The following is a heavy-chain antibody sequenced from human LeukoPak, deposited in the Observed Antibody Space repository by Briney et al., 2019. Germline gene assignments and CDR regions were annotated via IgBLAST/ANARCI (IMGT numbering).Heavy chain of an antibody. CDR2: ISIYSGDT. CDR3: ARDRDYDILTGPTSPFEY. CDR1: GYTFTGYY. V-gene: IGHV1-18*04. J-gene: IGHJ4*02. Sequence: GASVKVSCKASGYTFTGYYMHWVRQAPGHGLEWMGWISIYSGDTNYAQKLQGRVTMTTDTSTSTAYMELRSLKSDDTAVYYCARDRDYDILTGPTSPFEYWGQGTLVTVSS. D-gene: IGHD3-9*01.